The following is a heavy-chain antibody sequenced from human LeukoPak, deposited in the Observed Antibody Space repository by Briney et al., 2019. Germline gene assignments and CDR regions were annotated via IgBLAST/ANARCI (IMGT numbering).Heavy chain of an antibody. V-gene: IGHV4-59*01. Sequence: SETLSLTCTVSGGSISSFYWTWIRQPPGKGLEWIGYIYSSGTTNYNPSLKSRVTISVDTSKNQFSLKLTSVTAADTAVYYCARNPGGNSDYWGQGTQVTVSS. CDR1: GGSISSFY. CDR3: ARNPGGNSDY. D-gene: IGHD4-23*01. CDR2: IYSSGTT. J-gene: IGHJ4*02.